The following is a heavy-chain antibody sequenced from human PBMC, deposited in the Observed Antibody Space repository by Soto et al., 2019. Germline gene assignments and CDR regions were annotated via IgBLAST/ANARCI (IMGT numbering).Heavy chain of an antibody. CDR2: INPNSGGT. CDR3: ARESAAAGNGAFDT. D-gene: IGHD6-13*01. Sequence: ASVNVSCKASGYTFTGYYMHWVRQAPGQGLEWMGWINPNSGGTNYAQKFQGWVTMTRDTSISTAYMELSRLRSDDTAVYYCARESAAAGNGAFDTWGQGTMVTVSS. V-gene: IGHV1-2*04. J-gene: IGHJ3*02. CDR1: GYTFTGYY.